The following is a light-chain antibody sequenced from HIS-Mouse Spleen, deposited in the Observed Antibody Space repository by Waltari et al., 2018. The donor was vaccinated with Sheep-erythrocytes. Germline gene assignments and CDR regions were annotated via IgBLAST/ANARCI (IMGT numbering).Light chain of an antibody. Sequence: QSVLTQPPSASGTPGQRVTISCSGSSSNIGSNTVNWYQQHPGKAPKLMIYEGSKRTSGVSNRFSGSRSGNTASLTISGLQAEDEADYYCCSYAGSSTLVFGGGTKLTVL. CDR1: SSNIGSNT. V-gene: IGLV2-23*01. J-gene: IGLJ2*01. CDR2: EGS. CDR3: CSYAGSSTLV.